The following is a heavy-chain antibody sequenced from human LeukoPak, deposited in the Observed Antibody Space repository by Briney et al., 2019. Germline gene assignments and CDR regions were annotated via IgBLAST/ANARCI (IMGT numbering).Heavy chain of an antibody. D-gene: IGHD5-12*01. J-gene: IGHJ4*02. Sequence: SGTLSLTCAVSGGSISGSNWWSWVRQPPGKGLEWIGEIYHSGSTNYNPSLKSRVTISVDKSKNQFSLNLRSVTAADTAVYYCARAEYTGYGRPMRYWGLGTLVTVSS. CDR1: GGSISGSNW. V-gene: IGHV4-4*02. CDR3: ARAEYTGYGRPMRY. CDR2: IYHSGST.